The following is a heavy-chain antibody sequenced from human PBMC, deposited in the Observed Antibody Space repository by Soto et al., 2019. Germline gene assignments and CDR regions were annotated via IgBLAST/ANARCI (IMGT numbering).Heavy chain of an antibody. CDR1: GGTFSSYT. D-gene: IGHD6-6*01. CDR3: ARDLPVGIAARWWLDP. CDR2: INPSGGST. V-gene: IGHV1-46*01. Sequence: ASVKVSCKASGGTFSSYTISWVRQAPGQGLEWMGIINPSGGSTSYAQKFQGRVTMTRYTSTSTVYMELSSLRSEDTAVYYCARDLPVGIAARWWLDPWGQGTLVTVSS. J-gene: IGHJ5*02.